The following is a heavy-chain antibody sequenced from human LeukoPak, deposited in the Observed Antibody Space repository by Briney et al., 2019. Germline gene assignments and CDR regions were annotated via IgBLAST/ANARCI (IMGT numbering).Heavy chain of an antibody. CDR1: GYSISSGYH. J-gene: IGHJ4*02. Sequence: SETPSLTCAVSGYSISSGYHWGWIRQSPGKGLEWIGFMYHSGSTYYDPSLKSRVTISVDTPKNQFSLKLSSVTAADTAVYYCARRIVSSSSGFDYWGQGTLVTVSS. D-gene: IGHD6-6*01. CDR2: MYHSGST. V-gene: IGHV4-38-2*01. CDR3: ARRIVSSSSGFDY.